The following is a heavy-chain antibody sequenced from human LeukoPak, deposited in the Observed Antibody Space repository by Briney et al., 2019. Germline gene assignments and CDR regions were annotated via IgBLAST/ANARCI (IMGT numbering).Heavy chain of an antibody. Sequence: PSETLSLTCAVYGGSFSGYYWSWIRQPPGKGLEWIGEINHSGSTNYNPSLKSRVTISVDTSKNQFSLKLSSVTAADTAVYYCARTRLHGYSNFDYWGQGTLVTVSS. CDR1: GGSFSGYY. V-gene: IGHV4-34*01. CDR2: INHSGST. J-gene: IGHJ4*02. D-gene: IGHD3-22*01. CDR3: ARTRLHGYSNFDY.